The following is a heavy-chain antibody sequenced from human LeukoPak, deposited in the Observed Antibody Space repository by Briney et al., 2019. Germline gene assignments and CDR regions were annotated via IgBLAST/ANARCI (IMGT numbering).Heavy chain of an antibody. CDR3: ARGTGGNALVIDY. CDR2: IIPIFGTA. D-gene: IGHD4-23*01. Sequence: ASVKVSCKASGGTFSSYAISWVRQAPGQGLEWTGRIIPIFGTANYAQKFQGRVTITTDESTSTAYMELSSLRSEDTAVYYCARGTGGNALVIDYWGQGTLVTVSS. J-gene: IGHJ4*02. V-gene: IGHV1-69*05. CDR1: GGTFSSYA.